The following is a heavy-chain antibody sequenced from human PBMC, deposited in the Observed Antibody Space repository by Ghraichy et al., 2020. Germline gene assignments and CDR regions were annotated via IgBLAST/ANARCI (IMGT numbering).Heavy chain of an antibody. CDR3: ARGRRLGYGCGPEAYYSDD. CDR1: GGSISSYY. D-gene: IGHD5-18*01. V-gene: IGHV4-59*01. J-gene: IGHJ4*02. CDR2: IYYSGST. Sequence: SETLSLTCTVSGGSISSYYWSWIRQPPGKGLEWIGYIYYSGSTNYNFSLKSRVTISVDTSKNQFSLKLSSVTAADTAVYYCARGRRLGYGCGPEAYYSDDWGQGTLVTVSS.